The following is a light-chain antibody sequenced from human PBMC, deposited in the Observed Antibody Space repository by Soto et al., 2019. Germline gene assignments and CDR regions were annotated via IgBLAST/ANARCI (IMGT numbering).Light chain of an antibody. CDR1: QVISNY. J-gene: IGKJ2*01. CDR2: DIS. Sequence: DIQMTQSASSLSASVGDRVTITCQASQVISNYLNWYQQKPGKGPKLLISDISTLEIGVPSRFSGSGSGTDFTFTITGLQPEDIATYYCQQYENLPYTFGQGTKLEI. V-gene: IGKV1-33*01. CDR3: QQYENLPYT.